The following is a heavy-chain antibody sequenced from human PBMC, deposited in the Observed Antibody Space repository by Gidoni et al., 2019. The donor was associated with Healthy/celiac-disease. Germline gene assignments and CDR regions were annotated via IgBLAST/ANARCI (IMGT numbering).Heavy chain of an antibody. CDR2: IGTAGET. V-gene: IGHV3-13*01. D-gene: IGHD2-2*02. Sequence: EVQLVESGGGLVQPGGSLRPSCAASGFTFSSYHMHWVRQATGKGLEWVSAIGTAGETYYPGSVKGRFTISRENAKNSLYLQMNSLRAGDTAVYYCARGVYCSSTSCYNYYYYMDVWGKGTTVTVSS. J-gene: IGHJ6*03. CDR1: GFTFSSYH. CDR3: ARGVYCSSTSCYNYYYYMDV.